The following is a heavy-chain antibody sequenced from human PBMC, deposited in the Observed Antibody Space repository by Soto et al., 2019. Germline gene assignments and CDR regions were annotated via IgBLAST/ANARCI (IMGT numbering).Heavy chain of an antibody. CDR2: IDPSDSYT. V-gene: IGHV5-10-1*01. CDR1: GYSFTSYW. Sequence: PGESLKISFKGSGYSFTSYWISWVRQMPGKGQEWMGRIDPSDSYTHYSPSFQGHVTISADKSISTAYLQWSSLKASDTAMYYCARPSIAAAGDYYYYYYGMDVWGQGTTVTVSS. J-gene: IGHJ6*02. CDR3: ARPSIAAAGDYYYYYYGMDV. D-gene: IGHD6-13*01.